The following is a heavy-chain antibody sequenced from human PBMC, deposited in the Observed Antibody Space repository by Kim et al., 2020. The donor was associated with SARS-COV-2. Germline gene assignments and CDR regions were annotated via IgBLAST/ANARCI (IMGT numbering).Heavy chain of an antibody. V-gene: IGHV3-30*03. Sequence: GGSLRLSCAASGFTFSSYDMHWVRQAPGKGLEWVALISYDGSNKYYADSVEGRFTISRDNAKNTLYLQMKSLRAEDTAVYYCARGPSPFYCGGDCYYFDYWGQRTLVPVSS. J-gene: IGHJ4*02. CDR1: GFTFSSYD. CDR2: ISYDGSNK. D-gene: IGHD2-21*02. CDR3: ARGPSPFYCGGDCYYFDY.